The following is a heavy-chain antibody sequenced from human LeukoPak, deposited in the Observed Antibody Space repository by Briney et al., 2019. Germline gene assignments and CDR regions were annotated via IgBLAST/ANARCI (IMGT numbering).Heavy chain of an antibody. J-gene: IGHJ6*03. Sequence: PGGSLRLSCAASGFTFRSYRMSWVRQAPGKGLEWVANIKEDANVEYYVDSVRGRFIISRDNAKNSLFLQMYSLRADDTAVYYCARAGYCTSNSCYSPNFYYMDVWGKGTTVAVSS. CDR3: ARAGYCTSNSCYSPNFYYMDV. V-gene: IGHV3-7*01. CDR2: IKEDANVE. CDR1: GFTFRSYR. D-gene: IGHD2-2*01.